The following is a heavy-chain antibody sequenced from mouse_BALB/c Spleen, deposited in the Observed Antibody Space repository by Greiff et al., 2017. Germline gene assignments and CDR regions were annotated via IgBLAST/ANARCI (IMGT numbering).Heavy chain of an antibody. V-gene: IGHV2-6-4*01. CDR3: ATYDYDGNYAMDY. CDR1: GFSLSRYS. Sequence: VMLVESGPGLVAPSQSLSITCTVSGFSLSRYSVHWVRQPPGKGLEWLGMIWGGGSTDYNSALKSRLSISKDNSKSQVFLKMNSLQTDDTAMYYCATYDYDGNYAMDYWGQGTSVTVSS. D-gene: IGHD2-4*01. J-gene: IGHJ4*01. CDR2: IWGGGST.